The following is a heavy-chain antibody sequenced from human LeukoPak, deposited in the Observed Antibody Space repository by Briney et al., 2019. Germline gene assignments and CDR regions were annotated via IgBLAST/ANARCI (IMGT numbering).Heavy chain of an antibody. J-gene: IGHJ5*02. CDR2: VNPNSGDT. D-gene: IGHD3-10*01. Sequence: ASVKVSCKASGYTFTGYYLHWVRQAPGQGLEWMGCVNPNSGDTNYAQKFQGSVTMTRDTSISTVYMELSRLRSDDTAVYYCARDSLTMVRGVIIGDWFDPWGQGTLVTVSS. V-gene: IGHV1-2*02. CDR3: ARDSLTMVRGVIIGDWFDP. CDR1: GYTFTGYY.